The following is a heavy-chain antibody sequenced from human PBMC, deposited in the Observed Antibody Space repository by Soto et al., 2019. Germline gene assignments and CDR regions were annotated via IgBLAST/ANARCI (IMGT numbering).Heavy chain of an antibody. CDR2: IYYSGST. Sequence: SETLSLTCAVSGGSISSSNWWSWVRQPPGKGLEWIGYIYYSGSTYYNPSLKSRVTISVDTSKNQFSLKLSSVTAADTAVYYCARDRYDIVVGNWFDPWGQGTLVTVSS. D-gene: IGHD2-15*01. J-gene: IGHJ5*02. CDR1: GGSISSSNW. CDR3: ARDRYDIVVGNWFDP. V-gene: IGHV4-4*02.